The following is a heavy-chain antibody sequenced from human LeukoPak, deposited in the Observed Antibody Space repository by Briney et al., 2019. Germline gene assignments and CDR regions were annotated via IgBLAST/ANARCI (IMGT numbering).Heavy chain of an antibody. CDR3: ARDSSGPAF. Sequence: GGSLRLSCAASGFSVSNSYMSWVRQAPGKGLDWVSVIYSGGGTFHSDSVKGRFTVSGDYSKNTLYLQMNNLRADDTAVYYCARDSSGPAFWGQETLVTVSS. D-gene: IGHD3-22*01. CDR1: GFSVSNSY. V-gene: IGHV3-53*01. CDR2: IYSGGGT. J-gene: IGHJ4*02.